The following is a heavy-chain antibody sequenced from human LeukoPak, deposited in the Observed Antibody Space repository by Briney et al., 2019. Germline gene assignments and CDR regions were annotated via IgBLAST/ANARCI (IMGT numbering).Heavy chain of an antibody. J-gene: IGHJ6*02. CDR3: AKDMRSNPYYYGMDV. V-gene: IGHV3-9*01. Sequence: PGGSLRLSCAASGFTFSDYYMSWIRQAPGKGLEWVSGISWNSGSIGYADSVKGRFTISRDNAKNSLYLQMNSLRGEDTALYYCAKDMRSNPYYYGMDVWGQGTTVTVSS. CDR2: ISWNSGSI. CDR1: GFTFSDYY.